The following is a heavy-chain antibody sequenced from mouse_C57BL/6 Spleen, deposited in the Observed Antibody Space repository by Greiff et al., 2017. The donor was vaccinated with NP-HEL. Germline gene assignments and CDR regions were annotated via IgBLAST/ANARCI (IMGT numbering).Heavy chain of an antibody. D-gene: IGHD2-2*01. J-gene: IGHJ3*01. CDR1: GYSFTGYY. CDR2: INPSTGGT. Sequence: VQLQQSGPELVKPGASVKISCKASGYSFTGYYMNWVKQSPEKSLEWIGEINPSTGGTTYNQKFKAKATLTVDKSSSTAYMQLKSLTSEDSAVYYCARAKDYGYAWFAYWGQGTLVTVSA. V-gene: IGHV1-42*01. CDR3: ARAKDYGYAWFAY.